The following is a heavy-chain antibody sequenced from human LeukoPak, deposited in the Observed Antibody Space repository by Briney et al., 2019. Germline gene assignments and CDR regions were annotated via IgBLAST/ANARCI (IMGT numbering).Heavy chain of an antibody. D-gene: IGHD1-26*01. CDR3: ARALGSPDYYYYYMDV. V-gene: IGHV1-18*01. CDR2: ISAYNGNT. CDR1: GYTFTSYG. Sequence: GASVKVSCRASGYTFTSYGISWVRQAPGQGLEWMGWISAYNGNTNYAQKLQGRVTMTTDTSTSTAYMELRSLRSDDTAVYYCARALGSPDYYYYYMDVWGKGTTVTVSS. J-gene: IGHJ6*03.